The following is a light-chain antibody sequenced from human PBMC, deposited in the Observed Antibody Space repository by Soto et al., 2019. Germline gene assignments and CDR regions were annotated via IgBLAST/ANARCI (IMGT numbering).Light chain of an antibody. CDR2: GAS. CDR3: QQYRSSPPEFT. V-gene: IGKV3-20*01. J-gene: IGKJ3*01. Sequence: EIVMTQSPVTLSVSPGERVTLSCRASQSVSNNLAWYQQKSGQAPRLLIYGASTRVTGIPDRFSGSGSGTDFTLTISRLEPEDFAVYYCQQYRSSPPEFTFGPGTKVDIK. CDR1: QSVSNN.